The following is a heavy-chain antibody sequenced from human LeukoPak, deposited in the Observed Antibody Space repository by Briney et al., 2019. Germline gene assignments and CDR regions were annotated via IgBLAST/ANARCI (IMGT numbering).Heavy chain of an antibody. J-gene: IGHJ4*02. CDR2: IYSEGST. D-gene: IGHD3-22*01. Sequence: GGSLRLSCAASGFTVSGYMSWVRQAPGKGLEWISVIYSEGSTYYADSVKGRFTISRDNSKNTLYLQMNSLRAEDTAVYYCAKALPGYYDSSGYYDYWGQGTLVTVSS. CDR1: GFTVSGY. CDR3: AKALPGYYDSSGYYDY. V-gene: IGHV3-53*01.